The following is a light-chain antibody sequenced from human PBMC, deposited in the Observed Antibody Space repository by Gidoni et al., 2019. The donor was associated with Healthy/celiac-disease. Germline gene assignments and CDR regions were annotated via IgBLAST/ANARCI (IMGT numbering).Light chain of an antibody. J-gene: IGKJ4*01. CDR3: QQRSNWPLT. V-gene: IGKV3-11*01. CDR2: DAS. CDR1: QCVSSY. Sequence: EIVLTQSPATMYLSPGERATLPCRASQCVSSYLAWYQQKPCQAPRLLIYDASNRATGIPARFSGSGSGTDFTLTICSLEPEDFAVYYCQQRSNWPLTFGGGTKVEIK.